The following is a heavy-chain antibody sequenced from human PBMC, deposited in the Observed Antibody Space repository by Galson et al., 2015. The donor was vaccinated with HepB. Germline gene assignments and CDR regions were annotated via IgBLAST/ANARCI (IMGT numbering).Heavy chain of an antibody. V-gene: IGHV1-8*01. CDR2: MNPNSGNT. Sequence: SVKVSCKASGYTFTSYDINWVRQATGQGLEWMGWMNPNSGNTNYAQKFQGRVTMTRDTSISTAYMELSRLRTDDTAVYYCARGPPNSSGYYRLFDYWGQGTLVTVSS. CDR1: GYTFTSYD. D-gene: IGHD3-22*01. CDR3: ARGPPNSSGYYRLFDY. J-gene: IGHJ4*02.